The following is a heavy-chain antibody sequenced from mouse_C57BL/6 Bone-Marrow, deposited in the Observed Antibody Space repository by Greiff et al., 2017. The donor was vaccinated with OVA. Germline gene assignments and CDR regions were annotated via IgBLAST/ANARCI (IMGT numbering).Heavy chain of an antibody. CDR2: ISYDGSN. CDR1: GYSITSGYY. CDR3: ARRRKLGGYAMDY. Sequence: EVKLQESGPGLVKPSQSLSLTCSVTGYSITSGYYWNWIRQFPGNKLEWMGYISYDGSNNYNPSLKNRISITRDTSKNQFFLKLNSVTTEDTATYYCARRRKLGGYAMDYWGQGTSVTVSS. D-gene: IGHD4-1*01. J-gene: IGHJ4*01. V-gene: IGHV3-6*01.